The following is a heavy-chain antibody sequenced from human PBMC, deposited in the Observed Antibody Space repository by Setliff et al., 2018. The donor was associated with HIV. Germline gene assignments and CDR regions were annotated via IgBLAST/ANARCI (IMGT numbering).Heavy chain of an antibody. CDR3: ARSIVPVASGYYYFEY. D-gene: IGHD3-3*01. J-gene: IGHJ4*02. CDR1: GYTFTGYY. CDR2: INPNSGGT. V-gene: IGHV1-2*02. Sequence: ASVKVSCKASGYTFTGYYMHWVRQAPGQGLEWMGWINPNSGGTNYAQKLQGRVTMTTDTSTSTAYMELRSLRSEDTAVYYCARSIVPVASGYYYFEYWGQGTLVTVSS.